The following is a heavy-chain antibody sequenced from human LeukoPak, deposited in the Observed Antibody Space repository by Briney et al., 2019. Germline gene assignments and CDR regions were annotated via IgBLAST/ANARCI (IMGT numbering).Heavy chain of an antibody. CDR3: AKVASWELDY. Sequence: GGSLRLSCAASGFTLSSYWMHWVRQAPGKGLEWVSAISGSGGSTYYADSVKGRFTISRDNSKNTLYLQMNSLRAEDTAVYYCAKVASWELDYWGQGTLVTVSS. V-gene: IGHV3-23*01. D-gene: IGHD1-26*01. CDR2: ISGSGGST. CDR1: GFTLSSYW. J-gene: IGHJ4*02.